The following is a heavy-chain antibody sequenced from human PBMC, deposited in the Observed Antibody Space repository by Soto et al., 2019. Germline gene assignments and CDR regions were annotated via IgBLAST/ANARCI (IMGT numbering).Heavy chain of an antibody. CDR2: IYYSGST. D-gene: IGHD2-15*01. J-gene: IGHJ5*02. CDR1: GGSISSGGYY. Sequence: SETLSLTCTVSGGSISSGGYYWSWIRQHPGKGLEWIGYIYYSGSTYYNPSLKSRVTISEDTSKNQFSLKLSSVTAADTAVYYCARTLRGGGSSWFDPWGQGTLVTVSS. V-gene: IGHV4-31*03. CDR3: ARTLRGGGSSWFDP.